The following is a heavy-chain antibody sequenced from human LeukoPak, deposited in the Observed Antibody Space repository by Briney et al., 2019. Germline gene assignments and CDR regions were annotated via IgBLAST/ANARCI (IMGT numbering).Heavy chain of an antibody. CDR2: IKTRSDGGTT. D-gene: IGHD5-12*01. J-gene: IGHJ4*02. V-gene: IGHV3-15*01. CDR1: GFTVSSNY. CDR3: ATGGYDFSY. Sequence: GGSLRLSCAASGFTVSSNYMSWVRQAPGKGLEWVGRIKTRSDGGTTDYAAPIKGRFTISRDDSKNTLFLQMNSLKTEDTAVYYCATGGYDFSYWGQGTLVTVSS.